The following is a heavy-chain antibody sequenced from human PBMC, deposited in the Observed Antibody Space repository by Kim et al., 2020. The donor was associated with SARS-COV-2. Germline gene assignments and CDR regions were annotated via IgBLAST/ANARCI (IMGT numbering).Heavy chain of an antibody. J-gene: IGHJ5*02. D-gene: IGHD6-19*01. V-gene: IGHV1-69*02. CDR3: ARCALAVAGRHNWFDP. Sequence: KFQGRVPITADKSTSTAYMELSSLRSEDTAVYYCARCALAVAGRHNWFDPWGQGTLVTVSS.